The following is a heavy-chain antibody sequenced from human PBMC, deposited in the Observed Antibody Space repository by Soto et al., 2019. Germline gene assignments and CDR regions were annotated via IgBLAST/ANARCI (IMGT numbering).Heavy chain of an antibody. CDR2: ISGDAGNT. CDR3: ASPGINVARGHHYYYYGMDV. V-gene: IGHV3-23*01. J-gene: IGHJ6*02. CDR1: GFIFSDYA. D-gene: IGHD3-10*01. Sequence: GGSLRLSCAASGFIFSDYAMTWVRRAPGKGLEWVSAISGDAGNTFYADSVKGRFTIFRDNSKNTLYLQMNRLRAEDTAVYYCASPGINVARGHHYYYYGMDVWGQGTTVTVSS.